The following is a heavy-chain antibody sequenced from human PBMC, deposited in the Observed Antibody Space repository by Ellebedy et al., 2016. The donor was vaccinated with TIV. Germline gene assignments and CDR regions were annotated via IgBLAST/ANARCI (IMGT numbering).Heavy chain of an antibody. D-gene: IGHD2-21*01. V-gene: IGHV3-11*05. CDR3: TRGWVNVPLHFDY. CDR2: ITTTGGFT. J-gene: IGHJ4*02. Sequence: GESLKISXAASGFTFSDFFMTWVRQAPGKGLEWISHITTTGGFTNYAESVEGRFTVSRNNAENSLYLQLENLRPEDSAVYYCTRGWVNVPLHFDYWGQGAVVTVSS. CDR1: GFTFSDFF.